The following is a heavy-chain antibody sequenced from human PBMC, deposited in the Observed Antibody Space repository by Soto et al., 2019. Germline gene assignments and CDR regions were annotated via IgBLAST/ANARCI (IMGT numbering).Heavy chain of an antibody. Sequence: SETLSLTCAFYVGSFIGYYWSWIRQPPGKGLEWIGEINHSGSTNYNPSLKSRVTISVDTSKNQFSLKLSSVTAADTAVYYCARVDYDFWSGYLDFDYWGQGTLVTVSS. CDR3: ARVDYDFWSGYLDFDY. CDR2: INHSGST. D-gene: IGHD3-3*01. J-gene: IGHJ4*02. V-gene: IGHV4-34*01. CDR1: VGSFIGYY.